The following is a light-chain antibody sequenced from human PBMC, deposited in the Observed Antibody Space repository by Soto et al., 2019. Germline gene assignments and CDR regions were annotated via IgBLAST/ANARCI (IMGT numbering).Light chain of an antibody. CDR2: EVS. CDR1: SSDVGGYNF. CDR3: SSYAGSNNRYV. V-gene: IGLV2-8*01. Sequence: QSALTQPPSASGSPGQSVTISCTGTSSDVGGYNFVSWYQQHPGKAPKIIIYEVSKRPSGVPDRFSGSKSGNTASLTVSGLQAEDEADYYCSSYAGSNNRYVFGTGTKVTVL. J-gene: IGLJ1*01.